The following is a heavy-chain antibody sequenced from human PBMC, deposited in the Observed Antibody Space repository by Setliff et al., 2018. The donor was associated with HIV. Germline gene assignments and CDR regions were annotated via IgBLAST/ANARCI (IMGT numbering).Heavy chain of an antibody. CDR1: GYTLTELS. V-gene: IGHV1-24*01. D-gene: IGHD6-19*01. CDR2: FDPEDGET. J-gene: IGHJ4*02. Sequence: GASVKVSCKVSGYTLTELSMHWVRQAPGKGLEWMGGFDPEDGETIYAQKFQGRVTMTEDTSTDTAYMELSSLRSEDTAVYYCATPGYSSGWAGFTDYWGQGTLVTVSS. CDR3: ATPGYSSGWAGFTDY.